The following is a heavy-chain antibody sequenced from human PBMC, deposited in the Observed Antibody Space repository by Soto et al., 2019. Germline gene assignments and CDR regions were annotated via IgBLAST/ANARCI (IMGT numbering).Heavy chain of an antibody. Sequence: GGSLRLSCAASGFTFSSYAMSWVRQAPGKGLEWVSAISGSGDSTYYADSVKGRLTISRDNSKNTLYLQMNSLRAADTAVYYRAIGYSYAPFDPWGRGTLVTVSS. CDR1: GFTFSSYA. CDR2: ISGSGDST. V-gene: IGHV3-23*01. J-gene: IGHJ5*02. CDR3: AIGYSYAPFDP. D-gene: IGHD5-18*01.